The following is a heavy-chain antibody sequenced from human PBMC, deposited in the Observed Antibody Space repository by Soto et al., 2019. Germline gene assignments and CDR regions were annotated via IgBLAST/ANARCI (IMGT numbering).Heavy chain of an antibody. V-gene: IGHV4-4*02. J-gene: IGHJ4*02. CDR1: GGSISSSNW. CDR3: ASSYSRIWGLHFDF. D-gene: IGHD6-13*01. CDR2: IYHSGST. Sequence: SETLSLTCAVSGGSISSSNWWSWVRQPPGKGLEWIGEIYHSGSTNYNPSLKSRVTISVDKSKNQFSLKLSSVTAADTAVYYCASSYSRIWGLHFDFSGQWTMVTVSS.